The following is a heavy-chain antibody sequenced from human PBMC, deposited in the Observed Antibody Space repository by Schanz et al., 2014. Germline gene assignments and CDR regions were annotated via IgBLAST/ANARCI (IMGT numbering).Heavy chain of an antibody. D-gene: IGHD2-8*01. CDR2: INPNSGDT. Sequence: QVELVQSGAEVKKPGASVKVSCKAFGYTFTAYFIHWVRQAPGQGLEWMGRINPNSGDTNYEQNFQGRVTMTRDTSISTAYMELSSLRSDDTAVYFCATERRRLREPHLVYFDCWGQGTLVTVSS. CDR1: GYTFTAYF. V-gene: IGHV1-2*06. CDR3: ATERRRLREPHLVYFDC. J-gene: IGHJ4*02.